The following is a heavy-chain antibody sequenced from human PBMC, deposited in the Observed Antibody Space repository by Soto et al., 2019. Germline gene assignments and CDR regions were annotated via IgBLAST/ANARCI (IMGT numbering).Heavy chain of an antibody. CDR2: IYYSGST. CDR3: ARRHCSGGSCYSHPFDY. V-gene: IGHV4-31*03. Sequence: QVQLQESGPGLVKPSQTLSLTCTVSGGSISSGGYYWSWIRQHPGKGLEWIGYIYYSGSTYYNPSLKIRVTISVDTSKNQFSLKLSSVTAADTAVYYCARRHCSGGSCYSHPFDYWGQGTLVTVSS. CDR1: GGSISSGGYY. D-gene: IGHD2-15*01. J-gene: IGHJ4*02.